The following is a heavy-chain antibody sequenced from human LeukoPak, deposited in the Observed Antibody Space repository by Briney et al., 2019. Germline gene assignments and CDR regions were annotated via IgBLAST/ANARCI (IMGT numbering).Heavy chain of an antibody. V-gene: IGHV1-69*13. CDR1: GGTFSSYA. CDR2: IIPIFGTA. J-gene: IGHJ5*02. D-gene: IGHD2-2*01. CDR3: ARVEYCSSTSCYGRYNWFDP. Sequence: SVKVSCKASGGTFSSYAISWVRQAPGQGLEWMGGIIPIFGTANYAQKFQGRVTITADESTSTAYMELSSLRSEDTAVYYCARVEYCSSTSCYGRYNWFDPWGQGTLVTVSS.